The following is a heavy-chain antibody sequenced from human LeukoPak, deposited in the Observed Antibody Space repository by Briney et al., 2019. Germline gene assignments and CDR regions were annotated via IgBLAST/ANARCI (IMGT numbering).Heavy chain of an antibody. CDR3: ARALPTVTTGPYFDY. J-gene: IGHJ4*02. CDR2: IYYSGST. CDR1: GGSLSSYY. D-gene: IGHD4-11*01. V-gene: IGHV4-59*01. Sequence: SETLSLTCTVSGGSLSSYYWSWIRQPPGKGLEWIGYIYYSGSTNYNPSLKSRVTISVDTSKNQFSLKLSSVPAADTAVYYCARALPTVTTGPYFDYWGQGTLVTVSS.